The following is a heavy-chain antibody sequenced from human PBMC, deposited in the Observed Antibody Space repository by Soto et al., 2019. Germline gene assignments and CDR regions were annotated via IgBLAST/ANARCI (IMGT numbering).Heavy chain of an antibody. D-gene: IGHD3-10*01. J-gene: IGHJ5*02. V-gene: IGHV4-39*02. CDR3: ARDSFGDHNWFDP. CDR1: VDSFAIIIST. CDR2: IYFGGST. Sequence: QDRGPGLWSPSGTLSLPCTSSVDSFAIIISTWGGFRHPPGRGLEWIGGIYFGGSTYYKPSLKSRVTISVDTSKNQFSLKLSSVTAAETAVYYCARDSFGDHNWFDPWGQGTLVTVSS.